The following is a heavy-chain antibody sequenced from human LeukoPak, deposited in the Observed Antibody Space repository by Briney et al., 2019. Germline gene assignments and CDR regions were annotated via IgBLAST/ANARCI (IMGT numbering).Heavy chain of an antibody. J-gene: IGHJ4*01. CDR3: ARDQGLNWNYDFFDY. Sequence: ASVKVSCKASGYTFTSYGISWVRQAPGQGLEWMGWISAYNGNTNYAQKLQGRVTMTTDTSTSTAYMELRSLRSDDTAVYYCARDQGLNWNYDFFDYWGHGTLVTVSS. V-gene: IGHV1-18*04. CDR1: GYTFTSYG. CDR2: ISAYNGNT. D-gene: IGHD1-7*01.